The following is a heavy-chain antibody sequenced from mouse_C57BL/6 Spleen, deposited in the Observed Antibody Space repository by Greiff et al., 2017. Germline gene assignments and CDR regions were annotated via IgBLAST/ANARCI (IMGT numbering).Heavy chain of an antibody. D-gene: IGHD4-1*01. CDR3: ARSLTFYAMDY. CDR2: ISNLAYSI. CDR1: GFTFSDYG. Sequence: EVKLVESGGGLVQPGGSLKLSCAASGFTFSDYGMVWVRQAPRKGPEWVAFISNLAYSIYYADTVTGRFTISRENAKNTLYLEMSSLRSEDTAMYYCARSLTFYAMDYWGQGTSVTVSS. J-gene: IGHJ4*01. V-gene: IGHV5-15*01.